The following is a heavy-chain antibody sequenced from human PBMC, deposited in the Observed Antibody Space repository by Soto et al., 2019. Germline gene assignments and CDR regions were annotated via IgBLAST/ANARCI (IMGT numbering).Heavy chain of an antibody. V-gene: IGHV2-26*01. Sequence: QVTLKESGPVLVNPTETLTLTCTVSGFSLSNARMGVSWIRQPPGKALEWLAHIFSNDEKSYSTSLKSRLTISKDTSKSQVVLTMTNMDPVDTATYYCARSVFWSGYYDAFDIWGQGTMVTVSS. D-gene: IGHD3-3*01. CDR2: IFSNDEK. CDR1: GFSLSNARMG. J-gene: IGHJ3*02. CDR3: ARSVFWSGYYDAFDI.